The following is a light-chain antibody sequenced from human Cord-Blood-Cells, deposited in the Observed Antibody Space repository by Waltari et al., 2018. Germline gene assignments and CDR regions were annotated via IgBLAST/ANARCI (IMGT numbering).Light chain of an antibody. J-gene: IGLJ3*02. CDR3: CSYAGSYTWV. CDR2: DVR. V-gene: IGLV2-11*01. CDR1: SIDVGGYTY. Sequence: QSALTQPRPVSESPGPPVTISCPGTSIDVGGYTYFSWHQQHPGKSPKLMIYDVRTRPSGVPDRFSGSKSGNRASLTISGLQAEDEADYYCCSYAGSYTWVFGGGTKLTVL.